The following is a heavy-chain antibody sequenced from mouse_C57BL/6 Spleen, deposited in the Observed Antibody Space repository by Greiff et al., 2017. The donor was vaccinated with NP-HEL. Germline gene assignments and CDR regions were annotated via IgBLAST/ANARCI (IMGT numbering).Heavy chain of an antibody. CDR2: INYDGSST. CDR1: GFTFSDYY. V-gene: IGHV5-16*01. J-gene: IGHJ2*01. D-gene: IGHD1-1*01. CDR3: ARDQITTTFDY. Sequence: EVMLVESEGGLVQPGSSMKLSCTASGFTFSDYYMAWVRQVPEKGLEWVANINYDGSSTYYLDSLKSRFIISRDNAKNILYLQMSSLKSEDTATYYCARDQITTTFDYWGQGTTLTVSS.